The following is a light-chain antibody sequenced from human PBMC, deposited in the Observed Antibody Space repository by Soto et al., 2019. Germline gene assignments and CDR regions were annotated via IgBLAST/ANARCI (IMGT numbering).Light chain of an antibody. CDR3: QQYNNWPPIT. V-gene: IGKV1-5*01. Sequence: DIKMTQSPSTLSASVGDRVTITCRASQRISNWLAWYQQKLGKAPKLLIYDASSLESGVPSRFSGSGSGTEFTLTISSLQSEDFAVYYCQQYNNWPPITFGQGTRLEIK. J-gene: IGKJ5*01. CDR2: DAS. CDR1: QRISNW.